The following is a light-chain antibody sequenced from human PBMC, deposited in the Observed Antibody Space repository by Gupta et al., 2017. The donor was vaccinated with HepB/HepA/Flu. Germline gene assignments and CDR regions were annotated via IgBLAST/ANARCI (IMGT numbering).Light chain of an antibody. Sequence: EIVMTQSSATLSVSPGERATLSCRASQSVSSNLAWYQQKPGQAPRLLIYGASTRATGIPARFSDSGSGTEFTLTISSLQSEDFAVYYCQQYNNWPLYTFGQGTKLEIK. CDR2: GAS. CDR3: QQYNNWPLYT. V-gene: IGKV3-15*01. J-gene: IGKJ2*01. CDR1: QSVSSN.